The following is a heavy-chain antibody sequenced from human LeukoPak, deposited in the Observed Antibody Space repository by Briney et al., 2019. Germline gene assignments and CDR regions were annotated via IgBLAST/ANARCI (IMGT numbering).Heavy chain of an antibody. V-gene: IGHV5-51*01. Sequence: GESLKISCKGSGYSFTSYWIGWVRQMPGKGLEWMGIIYPGDSDTRYSPSFQGQVTISADKSISTAYLQWSSLKASDTAMYYCARVAAAGSPYYYYMDVWGKGTTVTVSS. CDR2: IYPGDSDT. D-gene: IGHD6-13*01. CDR3: ARVAAAGSPYYYYMDV. J-gene: IGHJ6*03. CDR1: GYSFTSYW.